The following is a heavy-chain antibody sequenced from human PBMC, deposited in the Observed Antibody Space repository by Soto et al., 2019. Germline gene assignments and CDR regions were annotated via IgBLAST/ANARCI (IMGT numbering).Heavy chain of an antibody. D-gene: IGHD2-8*02. Sequence: GGSLRLSCAASGFTFSNAWMNWVRQAPGKGLEWVGRIKSKTDGGTTDYAAPVKGRFTISRDDSKNTLYLQMNSLKTEDTAVYYCTLRRLVMYYYYYYGMDVWGQGTTVTVSS. CDR1: GFTFSNAW. V-gene: IGHV3-15*07. CDR3: TLRRLVMYYYYYYGMDV. J-gene: IGHJ6*02. CDR2: IKSKTDGGTT.